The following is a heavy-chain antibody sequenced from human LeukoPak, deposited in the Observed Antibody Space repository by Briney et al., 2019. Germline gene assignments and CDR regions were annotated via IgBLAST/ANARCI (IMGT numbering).Heavy chain of an antibody. CDR2: IYYSGNT. CDR1: GGSNSSSTYY. J-gene: IGHJ6*02. V-gene: IGHV4-39*01. Sequence: SETLSLTCTVSGGSNSSSTYYWGWIRQSPGKGLEWIGTIYYSGNTYYNPSLRSRVIISVDTSKNQFSLKVTSVTAEDTAVYYCARQPALSSSSFYGMDVWGQGTTVTVSS. CDR3: ARQPALSSSSFYGMDV. D-gene: IGHD6-13*01.